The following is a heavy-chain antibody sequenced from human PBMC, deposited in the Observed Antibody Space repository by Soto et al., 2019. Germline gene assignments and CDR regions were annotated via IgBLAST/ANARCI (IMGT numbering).Heavy chain of an antibody. V-gene: IGHV4-59*01. J-gene: IGHJ5*02. CDR2: IYYSGST. Sequence: PSETLSLTCTVSGGSMISYCWSWIRQPPGKGLEWIGYIYYSGSTNYNPSLKSRVTISVDTSKNQFSLKLSSVTAADTAVYYCARGVRDWFDPWGQGTLVTVSS. CDR1: GGSMISYC. D-gene: IGHD2-8*01. CDR3: ARGVRDWFDP.